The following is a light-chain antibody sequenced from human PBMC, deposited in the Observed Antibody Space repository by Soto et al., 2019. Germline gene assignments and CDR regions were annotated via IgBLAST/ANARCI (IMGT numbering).Light chain of an antibody. CDR3: QQYDNLPLT. CDR2: DAS. V-gene: IGKV1-33*01. Sequence: DIPMTQSPSSLSASVGDRVTITCQASQDIGKFLNWYQVKPGKAPKLVVYDASILEPGVPARFRGSGSGTDFSFTIAGLQPEDIATYYCQQYDNLPLTFGGGTNVQIK. CDR1: QDIGKF. J-gene: IGKJ4*01.